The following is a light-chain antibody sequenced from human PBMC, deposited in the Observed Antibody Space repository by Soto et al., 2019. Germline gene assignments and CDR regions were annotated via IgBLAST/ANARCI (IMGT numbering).Light chain of an antibody. V-gene: IGLV1-51*01. CDR3: GTWNSALRARV. J-gene: IGLJ3*02. Sequence: QSVMTQPPSVSAAPGQRVTISCSGSSSTIGSNFVSWYKQSPGTAPTLLIYDNNQRPSGIPDRFTGSKSGTSATLGITGLQPGDEAIYYCGTWNSALRARVFGGGTKLTVL. CDR2: DNN. CDR1: SSTIGSNF.